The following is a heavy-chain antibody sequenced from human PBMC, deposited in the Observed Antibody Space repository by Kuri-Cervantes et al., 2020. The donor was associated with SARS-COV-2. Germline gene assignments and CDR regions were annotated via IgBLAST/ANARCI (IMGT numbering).Heavy chain of an antibody. D-gene: IGHD2-8*01. CDR3: ASLDCTNGVCYQAG. Sequence: ESLKISCPVSGGSISSYYWSWIRQPAGKGLEWIGRIYTSGSTNYNPSLKSRVTMSVDTSKNQFSLKLSSVTAADTAVYYCASLDCTNGVCYQAGWGQGTLVTVSS. V-gene: IGHV4-4*07. CDR1: GGSISSYY. CDR2: IYTSGST. J-gene: IGHJ4*02.